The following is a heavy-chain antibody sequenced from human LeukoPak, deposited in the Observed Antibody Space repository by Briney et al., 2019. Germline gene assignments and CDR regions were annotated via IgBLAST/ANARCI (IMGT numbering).Heavy chain of an antibody. CDR3: AKAGTGAFDI. CDR2: IYSGGST. Sequence: PGGSLRLSCAASGFIVSSNYMSWVRQAPGKGLEWVSVIYSGGSTHYADSVKGRFTISRDNSKNTLYRQMNSLRAEDTAVYYCAKAGTGAFDIWGQGTMVTVSS. J-gene: IGHJ3*02. CDR1: GFIVSSNY. V-gene: IGHV3-53*01. D-gene: IGHD6-13*01.